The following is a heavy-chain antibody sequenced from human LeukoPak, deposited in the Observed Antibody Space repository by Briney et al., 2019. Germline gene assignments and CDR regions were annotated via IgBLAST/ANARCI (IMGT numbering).Heavy chain of an antibody. Sequence: ASVKVSCKASGYTFTSYAMNWVRQAPGQGLEWMGWINTNTGNPTYAQGFTGRFVFSLDTSVSTAYLQISSLKAEDTAVYYCARDWRVRGVIQPLEYWGQGTLVTVSS. CDR3: ARDWRVRGVIQPLEY. CDR1: GYTFTSYA. D-gene: IGHD3-10*01. CDR2: INTNTGNP. J-gene: IGHJ4*02. V-gene: IGHV7-4-1*02.